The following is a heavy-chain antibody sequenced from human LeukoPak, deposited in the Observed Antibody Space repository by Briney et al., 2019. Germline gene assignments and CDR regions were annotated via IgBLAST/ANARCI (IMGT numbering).Heavy chain of an antibody. CDR1: GFIFSSYA. CDR2: ISGSADIT. CDR3: AKDLYYFGSGSHDY. J-gene: IGHJ4*02. D-gene: IGHD3-10*01. Sequence: GGSLRLSCAASGFIFSSYAMSWVRQAPGKGLEWVSGISGSADITHYADSVKGRFTISRDNSKNTLYLQMNSLRAEDTDVYYCAKDLYYFGSGSHDYWGQGTLVTVSS. V-gene: IGHV3-23*01.